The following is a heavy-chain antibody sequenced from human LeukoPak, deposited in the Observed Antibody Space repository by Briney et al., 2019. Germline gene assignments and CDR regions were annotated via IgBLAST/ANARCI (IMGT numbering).Heavy chain of an antibody. V-gene: IGHV4-4*02. CDR3: ARDTTVTHAGAFDI. CDR2: IYHSGST. Sequence: PSGTLSLTCAVSGGSISSSNWWSWVRQPPGKGLEWIGEIYHSGSTNYNPSLKSRVTISVDKSKNQFSLRLSSVTAADTAVYYCARDTTVTHAGAFDIWGQGTMVTVSS. J-gene: IGHJ3*02. CDR1: GGSISSSNW. D-gene: IGHD4-17*01.